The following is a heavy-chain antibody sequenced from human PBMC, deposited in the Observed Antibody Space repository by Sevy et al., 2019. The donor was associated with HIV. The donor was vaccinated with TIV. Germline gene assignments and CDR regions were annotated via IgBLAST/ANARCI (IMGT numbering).Heavy chain of an antibody. Sequence: GGSLRLSCAASGFTFSSYAMTWVRQAPGKGLEWVSVISGSGGSTYYADSVKGRFTISRDNSKNTLYLKMNSLRAEDTAVYYCAKDIGSDYYESTGDAFDIWGQGTMVTVSS. V-gene: IGHV3-23*01. J-gene: IGHJ3*02. CDR1: GFTFSSYA. D-gene: IGHD3-22*01. CDR3: AKDIGSDYYESTGDAFDI. CDR2: ISGSGGST.